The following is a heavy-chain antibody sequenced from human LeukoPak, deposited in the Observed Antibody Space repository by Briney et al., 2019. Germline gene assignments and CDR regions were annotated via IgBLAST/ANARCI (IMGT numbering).Heavy chain of an antibody. CDR2: IYHSGST. J-gene: IGHJ5*02. D-gene: IGHD6-13*01. V-gene: IGHV4-30-2*01. Sequence: PSETLSLTCAVSGVSISSGGYSWSWIRQPPGKGLEWIGYIYHSGSTYYNPSLKSRVTISVDRSKNQFSLKLSSVTAADTAVYYCAVMYSSSWYWFDPWGQGTLVTVSS. CDR3: AVMYSSSWYWFDP. CDR1: GVSISSGGYS.